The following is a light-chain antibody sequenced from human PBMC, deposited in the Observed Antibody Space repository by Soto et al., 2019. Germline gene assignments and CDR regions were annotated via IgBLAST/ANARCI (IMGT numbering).Light chain of an antibody. Sequence: QSALTQPGSGSGSPGQSITISFTGTSSDVGGYNYVSWYQQHPGKAPKLMIYAVTDRPSGVSSRFSGSKSGNTASLTISGLQAEDEADYYCSSYTSSSTLFGTGTKV. V-gene: IGLV2-14*01. CDR3: SSYTSSSTL. CDR1: SSDVGGYNY. J-gene: IGLJ1*01. CDR2: AVT.